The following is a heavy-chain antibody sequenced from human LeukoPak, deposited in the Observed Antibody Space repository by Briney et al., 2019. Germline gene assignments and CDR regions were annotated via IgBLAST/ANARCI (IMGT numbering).Heavy chain of an antibody. CDR3: ARGIGYSSSWYSYYYYHYGMDV. J-gene: IGHJ6*02. CDR1: GYTFTSYD. V-gene: IGHV1-8*01. CDR2: MNPNSGNT. D-gene: IGHD6-13*01. Sequence: ASVKVSCKASGYTFTSYDINWVRQATGQGLEWMGWMNPNSGNTGYAQKFQGRVTMTRNTSISTAYMELSSLRSEGTAVYYCARGIGYSSSWYSYYYYHYGMDVWGQGTTVTVSS.